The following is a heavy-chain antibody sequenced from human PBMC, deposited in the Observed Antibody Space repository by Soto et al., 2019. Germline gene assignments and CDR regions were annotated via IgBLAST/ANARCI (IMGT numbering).Heavy chain of an antibody. CDR1: GRYVDSGSHY. D-gene: IGHD4-17*01. Sequence: QVLLQESGRGLVKPSQTLTLSSTVSGRYVDSGSHYWSWIRQPLGKGLEWIGYIYYGESTYYNRSLKSRTTISVDTSQNRFSLRLNSVTPADTSVYYCARDTVSLMTTSIFDHWGKGTLVTVSS. CDR2: IYYGEST. V-gene: IGHV4-30-4*01. CDR3: ARDTVSLMTTSIFDH. J-gene: IGHJ4*02.